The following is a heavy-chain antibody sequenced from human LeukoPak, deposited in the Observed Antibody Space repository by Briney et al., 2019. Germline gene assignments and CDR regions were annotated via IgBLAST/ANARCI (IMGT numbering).Heavy chain of an antibody. D-gene: IGHD6-13*01. CDR3: ARERGSSSWYGNWFDP. CDR1: GGSFSGYY. J-gene: IGHJ5*02. Sequence: PSETLSLTCAVYGGSFSGYYWSWIRQPPGKGLEWIGEINHSGSTNYNPSLKSRVTISVDTSKNQFSLKLSSVTAADTAVCYCARERGSSSWYGNWFDPWGQGTLVTVSS. CDR2: INHSGST. V-gene: IGHV4-34*01.